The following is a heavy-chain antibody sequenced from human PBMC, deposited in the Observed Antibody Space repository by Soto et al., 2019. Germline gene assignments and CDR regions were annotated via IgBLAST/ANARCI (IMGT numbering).Heavy chain of an antibody. J-gene: IGHJ5*01. Sequence: GSLSLSCAASGFTFSCSAMHWVRQASGKGLEWVGRIRSKANSYATAYAASVKGRFTISRDDSKNTAYLQMNSLKAEDTAVYYCTRPVDHNWFDSWGRGTLVTVSS. V-gene: IGHV3-73*01. CDR2: IRSKANSYAT. D-gene: IGHD2-15*01. CDR3: TRPVDHNWFDS. CDR1: GFTFSCSA.